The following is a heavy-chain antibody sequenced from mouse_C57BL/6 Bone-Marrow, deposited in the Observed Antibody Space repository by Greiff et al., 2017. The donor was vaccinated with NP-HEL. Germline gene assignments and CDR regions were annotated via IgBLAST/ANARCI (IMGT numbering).Heavy chain of an antibody. J-gene: IGHJ3*01. D-gene: IGHD4-1*01. Sequence: EVHLVESGGGLVQPGGSLKLSCAASGFTFSDYYMYWVRQTPEKRLEWVAYISNGGGSTYYPDTVKGRFNISRENAKNTLYLQMSRLKSEDTAMYYCARPNWVWFAYWGQGTLVTVSA. CDR1: GFTFSDYY. V-gene: IGHV5-12*01. CDR2: ISNGGGST. CDR3: ARPNWVWFAY.